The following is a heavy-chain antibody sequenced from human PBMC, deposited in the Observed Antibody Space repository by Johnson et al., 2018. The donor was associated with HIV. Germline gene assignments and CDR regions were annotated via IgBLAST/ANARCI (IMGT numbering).Heavy chain of an antibody. D-gene: IGHD3-10*01. V-gene: IGHV3-30-3*01. CDR1: EFTFSNYA. CDR3: ARNRITMVQMTSNDVFDS. CDR2: VPDDGDNK. Sequence: QVQLVESGGGVVQPGRSLRLSCAASEFTFSNYAMHWVRQAPGKGLEWVAVVPDDGDNKYYADSVKGRFTISRDNSKNTLYLQMNSLRAEDTAVYFCARNRITMVQMTSNDVFDSWGQVTMVTVSS. J-gene: IGHJ3*02.